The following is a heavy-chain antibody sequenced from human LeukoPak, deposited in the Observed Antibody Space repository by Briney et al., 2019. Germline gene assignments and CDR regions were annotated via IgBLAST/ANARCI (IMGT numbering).Heavy chain of an antibody. Sequence: SETLSLTCTVSGGSISSGDYYWSWIRQPPGKGLEWLGYIYHSGSTYYNPSLKSRVSIEVYRSQNYLYLNLVSVTDADVACCYCAREGGASYSGYWGQGTLVTVSS. CDR3: AREGGASYSGY. CDR2: IYHSGST. CDR1: GGSISSGDYY. D-gene: IGHD3-16*01. J-gene: IGHJ4*02. V-gene: IGHV4-30-2*01.